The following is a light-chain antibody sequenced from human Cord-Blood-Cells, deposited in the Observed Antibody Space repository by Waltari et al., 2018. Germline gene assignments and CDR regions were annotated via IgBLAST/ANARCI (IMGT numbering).Light chain of an antibody. CDR2: GAS. CDR1: QSVSSN. V-gene: IGKV3-15*01. CDR3: QQYNNWPPLT. Sequence: EIAMTPSPATLSVSPGERATLSCRASQSVSSNLAWYQQKPGQAPRLLIYGASTSATGIPARFSGSGSGTEFTLTISSLQSEDFAVYYCQQYNNWPPLTFGGGTKVEIK. J-gene: IGKJ4*01.